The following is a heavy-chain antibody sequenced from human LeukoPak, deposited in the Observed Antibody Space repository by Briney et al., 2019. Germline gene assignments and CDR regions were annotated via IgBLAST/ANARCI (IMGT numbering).Heavy chain of an antibody. D-gene: IGHD3-22*01. J-gene: IGHJ4*02. V-gene: IGHV1-46*01. CDR1: GYTFTSYY. CDR3: ARSAYYYDSSGYLVYFDY. Sequence: ASVTVSCKASGYTFTSYYMHWVRQAPGQGLGGMGVINPSGGSTSYAQKFQGRVTMTRDTSTSTVYMELSSLRSDDTAVYYCARSAYYYDSSGYLVYFDYWGQGTLVTVSS. CDR2: INPSGGST.